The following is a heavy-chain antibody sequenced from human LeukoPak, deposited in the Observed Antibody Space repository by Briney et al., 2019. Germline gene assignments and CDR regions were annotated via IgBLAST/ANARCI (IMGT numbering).Heavy chain of an antibody. V-gene: IGHV6-1*01. CDR1: RDSVSSNIAA. Sequence: SQTLSLTCAMSRDSVSSNIAAWNWFRQSPSRGLEWLGRTYYRSKWTFEYALSVRGRISFNPDTSKNQVSLHLTSVTPEDTALYYCARDVSAGADYWGQGTLVTVSS. J-gene: IGHJ4*02. CDR2: TYYRSKWTF. CDR3: ARDVSAGADY. D-gene: IGHD6-13*01.